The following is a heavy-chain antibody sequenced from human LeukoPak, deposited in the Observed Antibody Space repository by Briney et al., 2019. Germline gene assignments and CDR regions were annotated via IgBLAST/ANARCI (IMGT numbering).Heavy chain of an antibody. CDR1: GYTFTGYY. Sequence: RASVKVSCKAYGYTFTGYYTHWVRQAPGQGLEWMGWINTNNGDTHYAQKFQGTVTMTRDTSISTAYMELSSLRSDDTAVYYCARGVAGVYFYYYMDVWGKGTTVTVSS. J-gene: IGHJ6*03. CDR3: ARGVAGVYFYYYMDV. V-gene: IGHV1-2*02. D-gene: IGHD1-14*01. CDR2: INTNNGDT.